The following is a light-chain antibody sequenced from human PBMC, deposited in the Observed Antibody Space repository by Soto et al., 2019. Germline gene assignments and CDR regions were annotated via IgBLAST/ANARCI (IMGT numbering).Light chain of an antibody. CDR1: QSISTY. V-gene: IGKV1-39*01. CDR3: QKYNSAPIT. Sequence: DIQLTQSPSSLSASVGDRITVTCRASQSISTYLNWYQQKPGEAPTLLVYDSSTLQSGVPSRFSGSGFGAEFTLTVSSLQPEDFATYYCQKYNSAPITFGQGTRLEIK. J-gene: IGKJ5*01. CDR2: DSS.